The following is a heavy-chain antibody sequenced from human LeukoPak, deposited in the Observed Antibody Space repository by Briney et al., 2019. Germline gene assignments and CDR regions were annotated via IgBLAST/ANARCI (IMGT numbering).Heavy chain of an antibody. Sequence: GGSLRLSCAASGFTFSSYGMHWVRQAPGKGREWVAVIWYDGSNKYYADSVKGRFTISRDNSKNTLYLQMNSLRAEDTAVYYCARHYYGSGSYYNGSDYWGQGTLVTVSS. V-gene: IGHV3-33*01. CDR2: IWYDGSNK. CDR1: GFTFSSYG. D-gene: IGHD3-10*01. J-gene: IGHJ4*02. CDR3: ARHYYGSGSYYNGSDY.